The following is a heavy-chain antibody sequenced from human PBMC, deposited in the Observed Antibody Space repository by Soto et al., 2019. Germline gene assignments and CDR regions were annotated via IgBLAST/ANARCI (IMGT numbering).Heavy chain of an antibody. D-gene: IGHD6-19*01. V-gene: IGHV4-59*11. CDR1: GGSISGHY. J-gene: IGHJ4*02. CDR3: ARVGSSGWSPDY. Sequence: SETLSLTCTVSGGSISGHYWIWIRQSPGKGLEWIGHIFYSGSTNYNPSLKSRVTLSADTSKNQFSLRLSSVTAADTAIYYCARVGSSGWSPDYWGQGSLVTVSS. CDR2: IFYSGST.